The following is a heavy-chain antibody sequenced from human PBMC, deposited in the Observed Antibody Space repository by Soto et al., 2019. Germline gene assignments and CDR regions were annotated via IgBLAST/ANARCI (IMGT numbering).Heavy chain of an antibody. J-gene: IGHJ4*02. Sequence: PGGSLRLSCAASGFTFSSYAMSWVRQAPGKGLEWVSAISGSGGSTYYADSVKGRFTISRDNSKNTLYLQMNGLRAEDTAVYYCAKSPLRSELLGSHFDYWGQGTLVTVSS. CDR3: AKSPLRSELLGSHFDY. CDR2: ISGSGGST. V-gene: IGHV3-23*01. D-gene: IGHD1-26*01. CDR1: GFTFSSYA.